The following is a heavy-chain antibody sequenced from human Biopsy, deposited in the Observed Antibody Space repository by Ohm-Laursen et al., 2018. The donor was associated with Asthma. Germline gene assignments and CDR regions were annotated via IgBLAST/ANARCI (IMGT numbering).Heavy chain of an antibody. CDR2: IKHDGSET. CDR3: AKAERYFDWYWFDP. D-gene: IGHD3-9*01. J-gene: IGHJ5*02. V-gene: IGHV3-7*03. Sequence: SLRLSCAASGFTFGDYCMSWVRQVPGQGLEWVANIKHDGSETNHVDSLKGRFTISRDNSKNTLYLQMNSLRAEDTAVYYCAKAERYFDWYWFDPWGQGTLVTVSS. CDR1: GFTFGDYC.